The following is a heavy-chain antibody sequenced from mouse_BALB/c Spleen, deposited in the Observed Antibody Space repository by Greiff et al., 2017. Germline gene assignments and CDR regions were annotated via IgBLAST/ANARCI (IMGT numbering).Heavy chain of an antibody. Sequence: VQLKESGPSLVKPSQTLSLTCSATGYSITSGYWNWIRKFPGNKLEYMGYISYSGSTYYNPSLKSRISITRDTSKNQYYLQLNSVTTEDTATYYCARKAHYYGSSPYYFDYWGQGTTLTVSS. J-gene: IGHJ2*01. D-gene: IGHD1-1*01. CDR1: GYSITSGY. CDR2: ISYSGST. CDR3: ARKAHYYGSSPYYFDY. V-gene: IGHV3-8*02.